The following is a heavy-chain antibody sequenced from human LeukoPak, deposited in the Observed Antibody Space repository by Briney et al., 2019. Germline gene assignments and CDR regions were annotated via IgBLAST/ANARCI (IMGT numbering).Heavy chain of an antibody. J-gene: IGHJ4*02. CDR1: GGSISSYY. V-gene: IGHV3-7*01. CDR3: ARYLNSGPADY. Sequence: ETLSLTCTVSGGSISSYYWSWIRQPPGKGLEWVANIKGDGSEKHYVDSVKGRFTISRDNAENILYLQMNSLRAEDTAVYYCARYLNSGPADYWGQGSLVTVSS. CDR2: IKGDGSEK. D-gene: IGHD5-12*01.